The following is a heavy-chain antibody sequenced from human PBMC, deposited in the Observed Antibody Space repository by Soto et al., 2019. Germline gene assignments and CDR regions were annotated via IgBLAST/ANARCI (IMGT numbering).Heavy chain of an antibody. D-gene: IGHD4-4*01. Sequence: EVQLLESGGGLVQPGGSLRLSCAASGFTFSSYAMSWVRQAPGRGLEWVSAISGSGGSTYYADSVKGRFTISRDNSKNTLYLQMNSLRAEDTAVYYCAKDQGVTTPHDEYFQNWGQGTLVTVSS. CDR1: GFTFSSYA. CDR2: ISGSGGST. V-gene: IGHV3-23*01. J-gene: IGHJ1*01. CDR3: AKDQGVTTPHDEYFQN.